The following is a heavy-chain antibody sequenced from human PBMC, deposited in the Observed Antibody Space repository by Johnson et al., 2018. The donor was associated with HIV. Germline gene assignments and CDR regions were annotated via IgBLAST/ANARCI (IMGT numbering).Heavy chain of an antibody. CDR2: IWYDGSNK. Sequence: QVQLVESGGGVVQPGRSLRLSCAATGFTLSRYDMHWVRQAPGKGLEWVALIWYDGSNKYYTDSVKGRFTISRDHSKNTLCLQMNSLRAEDTTVYYCARDFPSPLDAFDIWGQGTMVTVSS. CDR1: GFTLSRYD. V-gene: IGHV3-30*19. CDR3: ARDFPSPLDAFDI. J-gene: IGHJ3*02.